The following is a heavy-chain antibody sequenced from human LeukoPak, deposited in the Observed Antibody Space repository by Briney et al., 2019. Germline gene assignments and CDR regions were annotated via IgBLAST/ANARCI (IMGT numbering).Heavy chain of an antibody. J-gene: IGHJ4*02. CDR3: AREAGIFGVVITPFDY. D-gene: IGHD3-3*01. CDR2: ISAHNGNT. CDR1: GYTFTSYG. V-gene: IGHV1-18*01. Sequence: ASVKVSCKASGYTFTSYGISWVRQAPGQGLEWMGWISAHNGNTNYAQKLQGRVTMTTDTSTSTAYMELRSLRSDDTAVYYCAREAGIFGVVITPFDYWGQGTLVTVSS.